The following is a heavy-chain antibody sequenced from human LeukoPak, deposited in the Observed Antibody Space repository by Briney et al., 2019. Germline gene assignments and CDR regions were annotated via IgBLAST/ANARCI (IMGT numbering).Heavy chain of an antibody. D-gene: IGHD2-2*01. V-gene: IGHV5-10-1*01. CDR3: ARRSRFCSSTSCYVGYNGMDV. J-gene: IGHJ6*02. Sequence: GESLKISCKGSGYSFTSYWIGWVRQMPGKGLEWMGRIDPSDSYTNYSPSFQGHVTISADKSISTAYLQWSSLKASDTAMYYCARRSRFCSSTSCYVGYNGMDVWGQGTTVTVSS. CDR1: GYSFTSYW. CDR2: IDPSDSYT.